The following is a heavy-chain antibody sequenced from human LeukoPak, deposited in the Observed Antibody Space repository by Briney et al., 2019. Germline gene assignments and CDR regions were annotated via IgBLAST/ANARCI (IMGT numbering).Heavy chain of an antibody. CDR3: ARDPFLRELSYFDY. V-gene: IGHV3-30*04. J-gene: IGHJ4*02. CDR2: ISYDGSNK. D-gene: IGHD2/OR15-2a*01. CDR1: GFTFSSYA. Sequence: GSLRISCAASGFTFSSYAMHWVRQAPGKGLEWVAVISYDGSNKYYADSVKGRFTISRDNSKNTLYLQMNSLRAEDTAVYYCARDPFLRELSYFDYWGQGTLVTVSS.